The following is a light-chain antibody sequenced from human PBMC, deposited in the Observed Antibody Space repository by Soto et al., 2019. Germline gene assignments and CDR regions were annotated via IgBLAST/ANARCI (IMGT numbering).Light chain of an antibody. J-gene: IGLJ2*01. CDR3: VTWDGNLSAGV. Sequence: QSVLTQPAAVSGSPGQSITISCTGTSSDVGGYNYVSWYQQHPGRAPTLILYGVANRPSGVSNRFSGSKSGNTASLTISGLQAEDEADYYCVTWDGNLSAGVFGGGTKVTVL. V-gene: IGLV2-14*03. CDR1: SSDVGGYNY. CDR2: GVA.